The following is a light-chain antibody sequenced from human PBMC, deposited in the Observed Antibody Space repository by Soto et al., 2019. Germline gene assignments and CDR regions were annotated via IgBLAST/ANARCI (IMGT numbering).Light chain of an antibody. CDR3: QQRSNWPPWT. V-gene: IGKV3-11*01. Sequence: EIVLTQSPATLSLSPGERATLSCRASQSVSSYLAWYQQKPGQAPRLLIYAASNRATGIPARFSGSGSGTDFTLTISSLEPEDFAVYYCQQRSNWPPWTFGQGTKVDIK. CDR1: QSVSSY. CDR2: AAS. J-gene: IGKJ1*01.